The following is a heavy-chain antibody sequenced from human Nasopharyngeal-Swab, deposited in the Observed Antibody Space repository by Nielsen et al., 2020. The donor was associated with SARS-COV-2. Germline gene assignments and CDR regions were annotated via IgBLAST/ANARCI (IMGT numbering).Heavy chain of an antibody. CDR2: ISGSDGSA. D-gene: IGHD1-14*01. CDR1: GFPFSSYA. V-gene: IGHV3-23*01. CDR3: ARIRTGAYFDY. J-gene: IGHJ4*02. Sequence: GGSLRLSCAASGFPFSSYAMSWVRQAPGKGLGWVSTISGSDGSAYYADSVKGRFTISRDNSRHTLCLQMNSLRAEDTAVYYCARIRTGAYFDYWGQGTLVTVSS.